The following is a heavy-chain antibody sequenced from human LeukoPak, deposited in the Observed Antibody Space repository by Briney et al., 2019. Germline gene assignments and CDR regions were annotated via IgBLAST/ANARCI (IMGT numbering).Heavy chain of an antibody. D-gene: IGHD3-16*01. CDR3: AKGLRTGVGPYMGYHYYMDV. CDR2: INDNGDGT. Sequence: PGGSLRLSCAASGFTFSSYAMSWVRQAPGKGLKWVSAINDNGDGTYYADSVKGRFTISRDNSYNTVSLQMNSLRDEDTGVYYCAKGLRTGVGPYMGYHYYMDVWGKGATVTVSS. V-gene: IGHV3-23*01. J-gene: IGHJ6*03. CDR1: GFTFSSYA.